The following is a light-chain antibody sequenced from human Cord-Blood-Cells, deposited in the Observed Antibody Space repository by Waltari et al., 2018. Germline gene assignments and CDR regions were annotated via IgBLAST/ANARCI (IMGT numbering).Light chain of an antibody. V-gene: IGKV1-39*01. J-gene: IGKJ1*01. CDR2: AAS. CDR3: QQRET. CDR1: QSISSY. Sequence: DIQMTQSPSSLSASVGDRVTITCRASQSISSYLNGYQQKPGKAPKLLIYAASSLESGVPSRLSGSGSGTDFTLTIRSLQPEDFATYYCQQRETFGQGTKVEIK.